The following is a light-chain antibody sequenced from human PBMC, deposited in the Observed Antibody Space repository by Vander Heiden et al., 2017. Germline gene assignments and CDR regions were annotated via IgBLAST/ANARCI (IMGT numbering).Light chain of an antibody. Sequence: SSELTQPPSGSVSPGQTARITCSGDALPKKYVYGYQQKSGQAPVLVIFEDSKRPSGIPERLSGSSSGTTATLSISGAQVEDEADYYCFATGVFGGGTKLSVL. J-gene: IGLJ3*02. CDR2: EDS. CDR1: ALPKKY. CDR3: FATGV. V-gene: IGLV3-10*01.